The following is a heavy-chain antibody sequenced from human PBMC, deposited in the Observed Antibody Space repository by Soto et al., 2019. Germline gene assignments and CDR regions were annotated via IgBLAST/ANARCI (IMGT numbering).Heavy chain of an antibody. CDR1: GIAFRNYG. J-gene: IGHJ6*02. CDR3: AKAGVQVRGYFADVTDV. D-gene: IGHD3-9*01. Sequence: QVQLVESGGGVVQPGRSLRLSCAASGIAFRNYGMHWVRQAPGRGLEWVAGISDDGSYKNTADSVKGRFTISRDNSMNTLYLQMNSLRAEDTSVYYCAKAGVQVRGYFADVTDVWGQGTTVTVSS. CDR2: ISDDGSYK. V-gene: IGHV3-30*18.